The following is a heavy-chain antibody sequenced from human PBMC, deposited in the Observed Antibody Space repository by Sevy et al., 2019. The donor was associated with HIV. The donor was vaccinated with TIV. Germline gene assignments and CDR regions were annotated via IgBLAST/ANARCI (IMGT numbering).Heavy chain of an antibody. CDR1: GFTFSNAW. J-gene: IGHJ4*02. V-gene: IGHV3-15*01. CDR3: TTDHRRDGIVVVPFEY. Sequence: GGSLRLSCAVSGFTFSNAWMSCVRQSPGKGLEWVGHIRSKAGGGTTDYAAIVKGKFTISRDDSRDILYLQLNSLETEDTAIYYCTTDHRRDGIVVVPFEYWGQGTLVTVSS. D-gene: IGHD2-15*01. CDR2: IRSKAGGGTT.